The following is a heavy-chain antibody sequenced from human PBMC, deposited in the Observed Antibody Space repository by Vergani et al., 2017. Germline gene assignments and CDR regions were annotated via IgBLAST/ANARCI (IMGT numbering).Heavy chain of an antibody. Sequence: QVQLVESGGGVVQPGRSLRLSCAASGFTFSSYGMHWVRQAPGKGLEWVAVISYDGSNKYYADSVKGRFTISRDNSKNTLYLQMNSLRAEDTAVYYCASLITMVRGVIQDYWGQGTLVTVSS. CDR1: GFTFSSYG. CDR2: ISYDGSNK. J-gene: IGHJ4*02. D-gene: IGHD3-10*01. CDR3: ASLITMVRGVIQDY. V-gene: IGHV3-30*03.